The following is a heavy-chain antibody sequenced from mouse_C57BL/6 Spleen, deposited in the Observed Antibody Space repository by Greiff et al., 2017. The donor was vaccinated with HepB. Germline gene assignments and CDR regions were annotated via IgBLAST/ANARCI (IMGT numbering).Heavy chain of an antibody. CDR1: GFTFSSYA. D-gene: IGHD2-4*01. CDR3: TGIYYDYGYAMDY. V-gene: IGHV5-9-1*02. Sequence: EVKLMESGEGLVKPGGSLKLSCAASGFTFSSYAMSWVRQTPEKRLEWVAYISSGGDYSYYADTVKGRCTISRDNARNTLYLQMSSLKSEDTAMYYCTGIYYDYGYAMDYWGQGTSVTVSS. J-gene: IGHJ4*01. CDR2: ISSGGDYS.